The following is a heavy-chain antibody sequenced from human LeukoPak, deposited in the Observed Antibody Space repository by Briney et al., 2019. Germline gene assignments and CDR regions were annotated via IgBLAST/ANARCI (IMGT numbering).Heavy chain of an antibody. CDR2: ISTSSSYI. CDR1: GFTFSGYS. Sequence: PGGSLRLSCAASGFTFSGYSMNWVRQAPGKGLKWVSSISTSSSYIYYADSVKGRFTISRYDAKNSLYLQMNSLRAEDTAVYYCARGGANNWFDPWGQGTLVTVSS. CDR3: ARGGANNWFDP. J-gene: IGHJ5*01. D-gene: IGHD1-26*01. V-gene: IGHV3-21*01.